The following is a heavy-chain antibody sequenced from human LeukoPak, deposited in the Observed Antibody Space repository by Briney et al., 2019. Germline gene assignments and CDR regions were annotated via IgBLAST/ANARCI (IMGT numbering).Heavy chain of an antibody. CDR2: ISPYNGNT. Sequence: ASVTVTLTSSGYTFIIYDISWVRQPHAQGHEWMGWISPYNGNTNNAQKVQGRVTMTTDTATSTAYMELRSLRSDDTAVYFCARAPDGSSSPNWFDPWGQGTLVTVSS. CDR1: GYTFIIYD. CDR3: ARAPDGSSSPNWFDP. V-gene: IGHV1-18*01. D-gene: IGHD6-13*01. J-gene: IGHJ5*02.